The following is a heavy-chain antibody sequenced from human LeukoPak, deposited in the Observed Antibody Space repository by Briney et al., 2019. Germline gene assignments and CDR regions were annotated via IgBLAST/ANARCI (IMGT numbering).Heavy chain of an antibody. J-gene: IGHJ6*03. Sequence: PGRSLRLSCAASGFTFSSYGMHWVRQAPGKGLEWVAVISYDGSNKYYADSVKGRFTISRDNGKNSLYLQMNSLRAEDTALYYCVREHYNYYMDVWGKGTTVTVSS. CDR1: GFTFSSYG. CDR2: ISYDGSNK. CDR3: VREHYNYYMDV. V-gene: IGHV3-30*03.